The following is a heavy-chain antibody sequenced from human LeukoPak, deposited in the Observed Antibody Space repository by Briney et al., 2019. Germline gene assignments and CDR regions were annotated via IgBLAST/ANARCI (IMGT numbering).Heavy chain of an antibody. CDR2: INPSGGST. D-gene: IGHD2-2*02. Sequence: GASVKVSCKASGYTFTSYGISWVRQAPGQGLEWMGIINPSGGSTSYAQKFQGRVTMTRDTSTSTVYMELSSLRSEDTAVYYCARGATIGYCSSTSCYTTLFDYWGQGTLVTVSS. J-gene: IGHJ4*02. CDR3: ARGATIGYCSSTSCYTTLFDY. V-gene: IGHV1-46*01. CDR1: GYTFTSYG.